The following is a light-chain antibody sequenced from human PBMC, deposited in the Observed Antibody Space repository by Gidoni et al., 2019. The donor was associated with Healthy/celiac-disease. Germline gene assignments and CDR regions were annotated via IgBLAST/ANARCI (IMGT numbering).Light chain of an antibody. V-gene: IGKV1-39*01. CDR2: AAS. CDR3: QQSYSTPQT. CDR1: QSISSY. J-gene: IGKJ1*01. Sequence: DIQITQSPSTLSASVGDRVTITCRASQSISSYLNWYQQKPGQAPRLLIYAASSWQSGVPSRFSGSGSGTDFTLTISSLQPEDFATYYCQQSYSTPQTFGQGTKVEIK.